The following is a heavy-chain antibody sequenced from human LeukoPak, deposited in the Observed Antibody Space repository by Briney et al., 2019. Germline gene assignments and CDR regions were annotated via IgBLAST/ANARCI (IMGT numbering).Heavy chain of an antibody. J-gene: IGHJ3*02. CDR2: IYYSGST. CDR3: ARPGLVTSAFDI. CDR1: GGSISSYY. D-gene: IGHD2-21*02. V-gene: IGHV4-59*08. Sequence: SDTLSLTCTVSGGSISSYYWSWIRQPPGKGLEWIGYIYYSGSTNYNPSLKSRVTISVDTSKNQFSLKLSSVTAADTAVYYCARPGLVTSAFDIWGQGAMVTVSS.